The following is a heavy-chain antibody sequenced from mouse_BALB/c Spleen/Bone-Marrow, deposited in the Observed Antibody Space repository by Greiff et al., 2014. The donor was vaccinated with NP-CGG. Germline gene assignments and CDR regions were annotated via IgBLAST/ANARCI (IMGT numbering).Heavy chain of an antibody. CDR1: GYTFSSYW. Sequence: VQLKESGTVLARPGAAVKMSCKASGYTFSSYWMHWVKQRPGQGLEWIGTIYPGNSDTTYNQNFKGKAKLTAVTSTSTAYMELSSLTNEDSAVYYCTTLARNNFDYWGQGTTLTVSS. CDR2: IYPGNSDT. V-gene: IGHV1-5*01. J-gene: IGHJ2*01. D-gene: IGHD3-1*01. CDR3: TTLARNNFDY.